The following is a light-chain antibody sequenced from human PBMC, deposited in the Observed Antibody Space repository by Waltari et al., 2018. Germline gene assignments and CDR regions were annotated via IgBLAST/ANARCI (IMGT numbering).Light chain of an antibody. J-gene: IGLJ2*01. V-gene: IGLV2-14*03. CDR3: SSYTSDSTLI. CDR1: SPAVGSYNS. Sequence: QSAPTQPAPVSVSPGHATTLSCTGTSPAVGSYNSVSWYQHHPGKAPKLMIFDVSNRPSVVSNRFSGSKSGNTASLTISGLQAEDEATYYCSSYTSDSTLIFGGGTKLTVL. CDR2: DVS.